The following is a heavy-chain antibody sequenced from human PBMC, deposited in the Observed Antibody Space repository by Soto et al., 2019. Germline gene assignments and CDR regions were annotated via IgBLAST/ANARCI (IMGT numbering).Heavy chain of an antibody. CDR1: GFIVSSNY. D-gene: IGHD3-3*01. CDR2: IYSGDNT. J-gene: IGHJ4*02. Sequence: EVQLVETGGGLIHPGGSLRLSCAASGFIVSSNYMSWVRQAPGKGLEWVSIIYSGDNTYYADSVKGRFTISRDNSKNTRHLQMNSLRVEDTAVYYCARGPGSGYFYLGDWGQGTLVIVSS. CDR3: ARGPGSGYFYLGD. V-gene: IGHV3-53*02.